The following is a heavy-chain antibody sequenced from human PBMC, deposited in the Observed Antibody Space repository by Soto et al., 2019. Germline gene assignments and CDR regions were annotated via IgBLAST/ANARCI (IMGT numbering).Heavy chain of an antibody. CDR1: GYTFSSYG. CDR2: ISVYSGKT. D-gene: IGHD6-19*01. V-gene: IGHV1-18*04. Sequence: QVQLVQSGAEVKKPGASVKVSCKASGYTFSSYGITWVRRAPGQGLEWMGWISVYSGKTSYAQKLQDRVTMSTDTSTSTAYMELRSLRSDDTAFYYCARSAMAGYYYYYGMDVWGRGTTVTVSS. CDR3: ARSAMAGYYYYYGMDV. J-gene: IGHJ6*02.